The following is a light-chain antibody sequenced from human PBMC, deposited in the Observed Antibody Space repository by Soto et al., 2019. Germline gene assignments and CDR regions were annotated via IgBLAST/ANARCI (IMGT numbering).Light chain of an antibody. CDR1: QGIGND. CDR2: STS. J-gene: IGKJ1*01. CDR3: LQHNTYPRT. V-gene: IGKV1-17*01. Sequence: DIQLTQSPSSLSASVGDRVTITCLASQGIGNDLGWYQQKPGKAPKRLIYSTSSLQSGVPSRFSGSGSGTEFSLTISSLQPEDSAIYYCLQHNTYPRTFGQGTKVDIK.